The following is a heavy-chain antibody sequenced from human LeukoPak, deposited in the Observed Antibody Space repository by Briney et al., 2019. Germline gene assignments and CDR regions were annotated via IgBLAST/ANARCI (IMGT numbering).Heavy chain of an antibody. V-gene: IGHV3-9*01. CDR2: ISWNSGSI. CDR1: GFTFDDFA. Sequence: GRSLRLSCAASGFTFDDFAMHWVRQAPGKGLEWVSGISWNSGSIGYADSVKGRFTISRDNARNSLYLQMNSLTGEDTAFYFCAKKQGAHPNYYSYRLHVWGQGTTVTVSS. D-gene: IGHD1-26*01. CDR3: AKKQGAHPNYYSYRLHV. J-gene: IGHJ6*02.